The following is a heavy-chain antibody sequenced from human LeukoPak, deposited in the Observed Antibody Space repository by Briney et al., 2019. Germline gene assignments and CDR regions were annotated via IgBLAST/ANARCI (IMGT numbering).Heavy chain of an antibody. J-gene: IGHJ5*02. V-gene: IGHV3-21*01. CDR1: GFTFSSYS. CDR2: ISSSSSYI. D-gene: IGHD6-13*01. Sequence: GGSLRLSCAASGFTFSSYSMNWVRQAPGEGLEWVSSISSSSSYIYYPDSVKGRFTISRDNAKNSLYLQMNSLRAEDTAVYYCARDLIAAAVGYWFDPWGQGTLVTVSS. CDR3: ARDLIAAAVGYWFDP.